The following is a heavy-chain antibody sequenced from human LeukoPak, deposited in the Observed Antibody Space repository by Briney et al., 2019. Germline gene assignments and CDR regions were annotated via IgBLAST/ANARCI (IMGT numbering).Heavy chain of an antibody. V-gene: IGHV1-24*01. CDR1: GYTLTELS. Sequence: GASVTVSCTVSGYTLTELSMHWVRQAPGKGLEWMGGFDPEDGETIYAQKFQGRVTMTEDTSTDTAYMELSSLRSEDTAVYYCATHYYDSSGYYTSDYWGQGTLVTVSS. D-gene: IGHD3-22*01. CDR3: ATHYYDSSGYYTSDY. J-gene: IGHJ4*02. CDR2: FDPEDGET.